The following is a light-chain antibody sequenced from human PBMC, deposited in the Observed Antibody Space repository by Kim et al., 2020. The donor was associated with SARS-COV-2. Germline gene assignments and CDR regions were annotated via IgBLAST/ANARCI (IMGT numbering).Light chain of an antibody. V-gene: IGLV2-18*02. CDR1: SSDVGSYNH. CDR2: EVT. Sequence: LTQPPSVSGSPGQSVTISCTGTSSDVGSYNHVSWYQQPPGTAPKLMIYEVTNRPSGVPDRFSGSKSGNTASLTISGLQAEDEVEYYCSSYTSSNTYVFGTGTKVTVL. CDR3: SSYTSSNTYV. J-gene: IGLJ1*01.